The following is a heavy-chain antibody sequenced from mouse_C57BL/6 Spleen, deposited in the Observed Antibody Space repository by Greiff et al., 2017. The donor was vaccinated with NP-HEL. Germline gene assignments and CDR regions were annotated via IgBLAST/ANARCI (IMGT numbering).Heavy chain of an antibody. CDR1: GFNIKDYY. Sequence: EVQLQQSGAELVRPGASVKLSCTASGFNIKDYYMHWVKQRPEQGLEWIGRIDPEDGDTEYAPKFQGKATMTADTSSNTAYLQLSSLTSEDTAVYYCTTETTVVVGDYYAMDYWGQGTSVTVSS. CDR3: TTETTVVVGDYYAMDY. D-gene: IGHD1-1*01. V-gene: IGHV14-1*01. CDR2: IDPEDGDT. J-gene: IGHJ4*01.